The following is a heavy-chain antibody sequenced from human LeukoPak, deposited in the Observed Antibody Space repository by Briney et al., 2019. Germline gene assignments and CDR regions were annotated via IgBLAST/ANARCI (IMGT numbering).Heavy chain of an antibody. CDR1: GYTFTSYD. D-gene: IGHD5-18*01. Sequence: APVKVSCKASGYTFTSYDFNWVRQATGQGLEWMGWMNPNSGNTGYAQKFQGRVTMTRNTSISTAYIELSSLRSEDTAVYYCARDRNGYSYGNLDYWGQGTLVTVSS. J-gene: IGHJ4*02. CDR3: ARDRNGYSYGNLDY. CDR2: MNPNSGNT. V-gene: IGHV1-8*01.